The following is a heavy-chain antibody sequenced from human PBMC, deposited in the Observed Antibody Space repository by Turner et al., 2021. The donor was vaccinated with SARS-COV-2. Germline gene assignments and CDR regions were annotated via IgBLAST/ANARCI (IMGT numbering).Heavy chain of an antibody. CDR2: IRGSGTST. D-gene: IGHD2-15*01. CDR1: GFTFSSYA. V-gene: IGHV3-23*01. Sequence: EAQLLESGGGLLQPGGSLRISCAASGFTFSSYAMCWVRQGPGKGLEWVSGIRGSGTSTYYADSVKGRFTISRDNSKNTLYLQMNSLRAEDTAVYYCAKPLLHDYYFYNMDVWGKGTTVTVSS. J-gene: IGHJ6*03. CDR3: AKPLLHDYYFYNMDV.